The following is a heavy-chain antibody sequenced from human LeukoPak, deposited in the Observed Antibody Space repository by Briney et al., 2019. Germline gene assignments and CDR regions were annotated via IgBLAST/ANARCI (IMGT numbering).Heavy chain of an antibody. V-gene: IGHV4-4*07. Sequence: SETLSLTCSVSGGYISSYYWSWIRQPAGKGLEWIGRIYTSGSTSGSTSYNPSLKSRVTMSVDTSKNQFSLKLISVTAADTAVYYCARRYSGYDYLNWFDPWGQGTLVTVSS. CDR2: IYTSGSTSGST. CDR1: GGYISSYY. CDR3: ARRYSGYDYLNWFDP. D-gene: IGHD5-12*01. J-gene: IGHJ5*02.